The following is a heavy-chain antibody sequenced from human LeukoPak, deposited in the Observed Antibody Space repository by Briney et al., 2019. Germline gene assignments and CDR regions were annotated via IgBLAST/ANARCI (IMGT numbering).Heavy chain of an antibody. V-gene: IGHV1-18*01. CDR2: ISAYNGNT. Sequence: ASVKVSCTPSGYTFTTYGISWVRQAPGQGLEWMGWISAYNGNTKYAQKLQGRVTMTTDTSTSTAYMDLKSLRSDDTAVYYCARDQMGGSYYGYFQHWGQGTLVTVSS. CDR3: ARDQMGGSYYGYFQH. D-gene: IGHD1-26*01. CDR1: GYTFTTYG. J-gene: IGHJ1*01.